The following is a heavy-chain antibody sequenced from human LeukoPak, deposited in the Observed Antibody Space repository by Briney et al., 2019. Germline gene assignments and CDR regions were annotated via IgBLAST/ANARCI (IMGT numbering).Heavy chain of an antibody. CDR3: AKDIVFISASLGGTPDY. V-gene: IGHV3-30*02. CDR1: GFTFSSYG. Sequence: GGSLRLSFAASGFTFSSYGMHWVRQAPGKGLEWVAFIRYDGSKKYYADSVKGRFTISRDNSKNTLYLQMNSLRTEDTAVYYCAKDIVFISASLGGTPDYWGQGTLVTVSS. J-gene: IGHJ4*02. CDR2: IRYDGSKK. D-gene: IGHD6-6*01.